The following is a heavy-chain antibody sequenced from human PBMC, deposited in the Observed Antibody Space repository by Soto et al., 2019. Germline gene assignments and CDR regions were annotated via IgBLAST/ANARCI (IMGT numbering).Heavy chain of an antibody. J-gene: IGHJ3*02. CDR3: AREGDAFDI. Sequence: EVQLVESGGGLVQPGGSLILYCAASGFTFRNVWMHWVRQAPGKGLVWVSRINSDGSATDYADSVKGRFTISRVNAKNTLSLHMNSLRAEDTAVYYCAREGDAFDIWGQGTLVTVSS. V-gene: IGHV3-74*01. CDR1: GFTFRNVW. D-gene: IGHD3-10*01. CDR2: INSDGSAT.